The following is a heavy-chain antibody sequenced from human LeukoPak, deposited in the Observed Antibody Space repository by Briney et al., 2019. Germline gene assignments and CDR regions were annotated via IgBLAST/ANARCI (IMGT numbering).Heavy chain of an antibody. CDR2: ITDSGGTT. Sequence: GGSLRLSCAASGFTFSSYAMSWVRRAPGKGLEWVSGITDSGGTTYYADSVKGRFTFSRDNSKNTLYLQMNSLRAEDTAVYYCARASLYGSGSRYFDYWGQGTLVTVSS. D-gene: IGHD3-10*01. CDR3: ARASLYGSGSRYFDY. J-gene: IGHJ4*02. V-gene: IGHV3-23*01. CDR1: GFTFSSYA.